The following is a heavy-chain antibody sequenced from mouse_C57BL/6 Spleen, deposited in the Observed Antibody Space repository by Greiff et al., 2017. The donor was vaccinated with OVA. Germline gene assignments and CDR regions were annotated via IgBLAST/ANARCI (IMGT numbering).Heavy chain of an antibody. J-gene: IGHJ2*01. CDR3: ARRRIYYDYPFVY. D-gene: IGHD2-4*01. V-gene: IGHV1-42*01. CDR1: GYSFTGYY. CDR2: INPSTGGT. Sequence: EVQLQQSGPELVKPGASVKISCKASGYSFTGYYMNWVKQSPEKSLEWIGEINPSTGGTTYNQKFKAKATLTVDKSSSTAYMQLKSLTSEDSAVYYCARRRIYYDYPFVYWGQGTTLTVSS.